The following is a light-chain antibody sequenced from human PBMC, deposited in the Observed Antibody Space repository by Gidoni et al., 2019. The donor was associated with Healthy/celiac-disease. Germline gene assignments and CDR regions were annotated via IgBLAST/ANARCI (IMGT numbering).Light chain of an antibody. CDR3: QQYNTWPYT. J-gene: IGKJ2*01. CDR1: QSVSSN. CDR2: GAS. Sequence: EIVMTQSPAPLSVSPGERATLSCRASQSVSSNLAWYQQKPGQAPRLLIYGASTRATGIPARFSGSGSGTVFTLIISSLQSEDFAVYYCQQYNTWPYTFGQGTKLEIK. V-gene: IGKV3D-15*01.